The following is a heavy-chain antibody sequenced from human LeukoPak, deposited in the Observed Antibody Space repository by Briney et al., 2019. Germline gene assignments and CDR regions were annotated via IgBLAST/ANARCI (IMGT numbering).Heavy chain of an antibody. V-gene: IGHV4-30-2*01. J-gene: IGHJ5*02. CDR1: GVSITSGGNY. CDR3: ARRILTGYDLFDP. D-gene: IGHD3-9*01. CDR2: ISHFGTT. Sequence: SQTLSLTCAVSGVSITSGGNYWSCIRQPPGKGLEWIGFISHFGTTYYNPSLKRRVTISLDRAKNQVPLNLTSVTAADTAGYYCARRILTGYDLFDPWGQGTLVTASS.